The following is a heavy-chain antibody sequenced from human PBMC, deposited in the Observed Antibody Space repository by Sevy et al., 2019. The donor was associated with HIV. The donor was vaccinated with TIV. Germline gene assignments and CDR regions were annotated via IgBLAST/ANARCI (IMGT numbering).Heavy chain of an antibody. Sequence: GGSLRLSCAASGFTVNSNYMTWVRQAPGKGLEGVSVIHSDDTTYHADSVKDGFTTSRENFKNTLYRHMSSLRAEDTAVYYCASGKSGYGYALNYWGQGKLVTVS. CDR3: ASGKSGYGYALNY. J-gene: IGHJ4*02. D-gene: IGHD5-18*01. V-gene: IGHV3-66*01. CDR2: IHSDDTT. CDR1: GFTVNSNY.